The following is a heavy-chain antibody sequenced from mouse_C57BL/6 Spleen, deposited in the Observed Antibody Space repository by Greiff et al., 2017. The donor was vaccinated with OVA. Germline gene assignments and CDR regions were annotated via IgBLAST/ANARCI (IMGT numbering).Heavy chain of an antibody. CDR3: ARDSITTVVAN. CDR1: GYTFTSYW. V-gene: IGHV1-64*01. Sequence: QVQLQQPGAELVKPGASVKLSCKASGYTFTSYWMHWVKQRPGQGLEWIGMIHTNSGSTNYNEKYKSKATLTVDKSSSTAYMQLSSLTSEDSAVYYCARDSITTVVANWGQGTTLTVSS. CDR2: IHTNSGST. J-gene: IGHJ2*01. D-gene: IGHD1-1*01.